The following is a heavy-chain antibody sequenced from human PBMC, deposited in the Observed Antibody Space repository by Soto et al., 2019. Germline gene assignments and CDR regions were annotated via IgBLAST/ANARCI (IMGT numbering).Heavy chain of an antibody. J-gene: IGHJ4*02. D-gene: IGHD5-18*01. CDR2: VNGNGGER. CDR1: GFTFNAYD. Sequence: VQLLESGGGLVQPGGSLRLSCGASGFTFNAYDMNWVRQAPGKGLEWVAVVNGNGGERYYADSVKGRFTISRDDSKNTVYLQMNSLRADDTAVYYCRAYSYGQGVDYWGQGTLVTVSS. V-gene: IGHV3-23*01. CDR3: RAYSYGQGVDY.